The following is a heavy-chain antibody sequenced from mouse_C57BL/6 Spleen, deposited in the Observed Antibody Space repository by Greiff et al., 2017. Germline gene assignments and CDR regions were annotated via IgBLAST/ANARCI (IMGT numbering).Heavy chain of an antibody. CDR1: GFSLTSYG. J-gene: IGHJ4*01. CDR2: IWRGGST. Sequence: VQVVESGPGLVQPSQSLSITCTVSGFSLTSYGVHWVRQSPGKGLEWLGVIWRGGSTDYNAAFMSRLSITKDNSKSQVFFKMNSLQADDTAIYYCAKTTVVAPYAMDYWGQGTSVTVSS. CDR3: AKTTVVAPYAMDY. D-gene: IGHD1-1*01. V-gene: IGHV2-5*01.